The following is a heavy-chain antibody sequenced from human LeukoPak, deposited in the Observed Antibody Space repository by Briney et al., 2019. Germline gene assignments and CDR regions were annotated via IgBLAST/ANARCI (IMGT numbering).Heavy chain of an antibody. CDR2: ISGSGGST. V-gene: IGHV3-23*01. Sequence: HTGGSLRLSCAASGFTFSSSAMTWVRQPPGKGLEWVSAISGSGGSTNYADSVKGRFTISRDNSKNTLYLHMNSLRAEDTAVYYCANGRYSSSSGYYYHMDVWGKGTTVTVSS. CDR3: ANGRYSSSSGYYYHMDV. J-gene: IGHJ6*03. D-gene: IGHD6-6*01. CDR1: GFTFSSSA.